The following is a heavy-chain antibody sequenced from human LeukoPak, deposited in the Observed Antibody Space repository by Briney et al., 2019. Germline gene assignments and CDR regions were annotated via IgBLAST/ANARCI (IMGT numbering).Heavy chain of an antibody. Sequence: GGSLRLSCAASGFSFSSSWMAWVRQAPGQGLEWVANLKQDAYQTFYLESVKGRFTISRDNAKNSLYLYMNSPRVEDTAMYYCARDRRSGLDHWGQGALVTVSS. J-gene: IGHJ4*02. CDR2: LKQDAYQT. V-gene: IGHV3-7*03. CDR1: GFSFSSSW. D-gene: IGHD6-19*01. CDR3: ARDRRSGLDH.